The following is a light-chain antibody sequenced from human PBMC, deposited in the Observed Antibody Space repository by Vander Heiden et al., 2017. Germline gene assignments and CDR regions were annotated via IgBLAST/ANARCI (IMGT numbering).Light chain of an antibody. CDR1: SGTNVGTYR. Sequence: QAVLTKPSSLSASPGASASLTCTVRSGTNVGTYRIYWYPQKPATPHHSLLRYKSDSDKQQGSGVPSRFSGSKDASANAGILLISGLQSEDEAYYYCMIWHSSAVVFGGGTKLTVL. V-gene: IGLV5-45*03. CDR3: MIWHSSAVV. J-gene: IGLJ2*01. CDR2: YKSDSDK.